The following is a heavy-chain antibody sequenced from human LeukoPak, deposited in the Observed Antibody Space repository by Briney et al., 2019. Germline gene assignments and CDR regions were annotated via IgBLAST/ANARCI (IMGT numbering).Heavy chain of an antibody. CDR1: EFTFSSYA. D-gene: IGHD5-18*01. CDR2: PSFDESK. V-gene: IGHV3-30*04. CDR3: ARGGYSYGYIRDDDAFDI. J-gene: IGHJ3*02. Sequence: QPGGSLRLSCTDSEFTFSSYAMHWVRQAPGKGLEWVAVPSFDESKYYADSVKGRFTISRDNSKNTLYLQMNSLRGEDTAVYFCARGGYSYGYIRDDDAFDIWGQGTMVTVSA.